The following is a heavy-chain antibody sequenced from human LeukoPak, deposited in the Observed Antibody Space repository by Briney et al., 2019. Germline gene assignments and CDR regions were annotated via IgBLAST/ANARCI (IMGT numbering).Heavy chain of an antibody. CDR3: AKDISRYCSGGSCFEGVDY. D-gene: IGHD2-15*01. J-gene: IGHJ4*02. CDR1: GFTFDDYA. CDR2: ISWNSGSI. Sequence: GGSLRLSCAASGFTFDDYAMHWVRQAPGKGLEWVPGISWNSGSIGYADSVKGRFTISRDNAKNSLYLQMNSLRAEDTALYYCAKDISRYCSGGSCFEGVDYWGQGTLVTVSS. V-gene: IGHV3-9*01.